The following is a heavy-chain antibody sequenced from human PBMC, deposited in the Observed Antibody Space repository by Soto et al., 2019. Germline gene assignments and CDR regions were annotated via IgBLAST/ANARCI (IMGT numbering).Heavy chain of an antibody. D-gene: IGHD3-22*01. J-gene: IGHJ3*02. Sequence: ASVKVSCKASGYTFTSYSMHWVRQAPGQRLEWMGWINAGNGNTKYSQKFQGRVTITRDTSASTAYMELSSLRSEDTAVYYCARGGDYYDSSGYYRDAFDIWGQGTMVTVSS. V-gene: IGHV1-3*01. CDR2: INAGNGNT. CDR3: ARGGDYYDSSGYYRDAFDI. CDR1: GYTFTSYS.